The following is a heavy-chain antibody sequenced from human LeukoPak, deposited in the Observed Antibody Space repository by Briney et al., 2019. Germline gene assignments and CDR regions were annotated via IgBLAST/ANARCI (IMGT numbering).Heavy chain of an antibody. CDR1: GFTFSSYA. J-gene: IGHJ4*02. CDR2: ISGSGDST. Sequence: PGGSLRLSCAASGFTFSSYAMSWVRQAPGKELEWVSTISGSGDSTFYADSVKGRFTISRDNSKNTLYLQMNSLRAEDTAVYYCATLRKSFWIPEFDFWGQGTLVTVSS. CDR3: ATLRKSFWIPEFDF. D-gene: IGHD1-1*01. V-gene: IGHV3-23*01.